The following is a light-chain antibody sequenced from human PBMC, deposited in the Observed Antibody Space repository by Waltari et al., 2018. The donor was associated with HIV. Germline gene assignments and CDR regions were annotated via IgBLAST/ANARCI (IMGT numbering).Light chain of an antibody. CDR3: EQYYTYPDT. J-gene: IGKJ2*01. CDR2: AAS. Sequence: AIRMTHSPSSLSASTGDRVTIPCRADQRISGYVAWYQHNPREAPTLLFYAASTLHSGVLSRFSVSGSGTNYSLSISCLQSEDFASYDCEQYYTYPDTFGQGTRLEI. CDR1: QRISGY. V-gene: IGKV1-8*01.